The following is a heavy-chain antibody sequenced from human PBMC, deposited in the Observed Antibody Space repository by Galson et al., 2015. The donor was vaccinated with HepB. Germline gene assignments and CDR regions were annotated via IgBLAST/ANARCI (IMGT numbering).Heavy chain of an antibody. CDR3: ARYCSSTSCYSERGGSFDY. V-gene: IGHV3-30*03. Sequence: SLRLSCAASGFTFSTYGMHWVRQAPGKGLEWVAIISSDERSKYYADSVKGRFTISRDSSRNTLSLQMDSLRAEDTAMYYCARYCSSTSCYSERGGSFDYWGQGTLVTVSS. CDR1: GFTFSTYG. D-gene: IGHD2-2*01. CDR2: ISSDERSK. J-gene: IGHJ4*02.